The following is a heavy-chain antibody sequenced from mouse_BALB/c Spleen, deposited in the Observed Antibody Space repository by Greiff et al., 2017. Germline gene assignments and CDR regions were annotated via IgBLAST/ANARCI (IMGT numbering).Heavy chain of an antibody. Sequence: EVQGVESGPGLVKPSQSLSLTCTVTGYSITSDYAWNWIRQFPGNKLEWMGYISYSGSTSYNPSLKSRISITRDTSKNQFFLQLNSVTTEDTATYYCARSSLTGPAWFAYWGQGTLVTVSA. CDR1: GYSITSDYA. J-gene: IGHJ3*01. V-gene: IGHV3-2*02. CDR3: ARSSLTGPAWFAY. D-gene: IGHD4-1*01. CDR2: ISYSGST.